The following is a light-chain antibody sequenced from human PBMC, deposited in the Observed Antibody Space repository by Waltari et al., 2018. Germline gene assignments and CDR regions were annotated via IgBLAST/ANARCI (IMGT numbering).Light chain of an antibody. Sequence: QSALTQPPSASGSPGQSVTISCTGTSSDVGDYVSWYQQHPGKAPKLMISEVTKRPSGVPDRFSGSNSGDTASLTVSGRQAEDEAYYYCSSYAGSNNLVFGGGTKLTVL. CDR2: EVT. V-gene: IGLV2-8*01. J-gene: IGLJ2*01. CDR1: SSDVGDY. CDR3: SSYAGSNNLV.